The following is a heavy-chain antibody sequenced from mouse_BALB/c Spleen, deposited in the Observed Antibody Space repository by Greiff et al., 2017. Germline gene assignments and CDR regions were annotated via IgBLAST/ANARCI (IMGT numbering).Heavy chain of an antibody. CDR1: GFTFSSYG. CDR2: INSNGGST. CDR3: ARAYYRSYAMDY. J-gene: IGHJ4*01. D-gene: IGHD2-14*01. Sequence: EVQRVESGGGLVQPGGSLKLSCAASGFTFSSYGMSWVRQTPDKRLELVATINSNGGSTYYPDSVKGRFTISRDNAKNTLYLQMSSLKSEDTAMYYCARAYYRSYAMDYWGQGTSVTVSS. V-gene: IGHV5-6-3*01.